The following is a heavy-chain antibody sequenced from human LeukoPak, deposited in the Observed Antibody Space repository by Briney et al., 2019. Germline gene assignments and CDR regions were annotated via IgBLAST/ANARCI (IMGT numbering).Heavy chain of an antibody. CDR1: GCTFTGYY. J-gene: IGHJ4*02. V-gene: IGHV1-8*02. Sequence: ASVKVSCKASGCTFTGYYMHWVRQAPGQGLEWMGWMNPNSGNTDPAQKFQGRVTMTRNTSISTAYMELSSLRSEDTAVYYCARGGGGSSWYYFDYWGQGTLVTVSS. D-gene: IGHD6-13*01. CDR2: MNPNSGNT. CDR3: ARGGGGSSWYYFDY.